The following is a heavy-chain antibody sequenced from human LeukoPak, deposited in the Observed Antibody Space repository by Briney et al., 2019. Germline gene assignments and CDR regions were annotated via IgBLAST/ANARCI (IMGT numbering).Heavy chain of an antibody. J-gene: IGHJ4*02. Sequence: GGSLRLSCAASGFSFSSYWMGWVRQAPGKGLEWVANIKQDGSETFYVDFVRGRFTISRDIAENSLYLQMSSLRAEDTAVYYCVREIKLHYNNFPTHFDSWGQGTLVTVSS. CDR3: VREIKLHYNNFPTHFDS. CDR1: GFSFSSYW. D-gene: IGHD4-11*01. CDR2: IKQDGSET. V-gene: IGHV3-7*01.